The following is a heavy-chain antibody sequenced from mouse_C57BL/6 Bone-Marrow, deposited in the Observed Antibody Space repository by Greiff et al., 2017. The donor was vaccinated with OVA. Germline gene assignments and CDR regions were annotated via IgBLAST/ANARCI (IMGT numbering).Heavy chain of an antibody. Sequence: QVHVKQPGAELVKPGASVKMSCKASGYTFTSYWITWVKQRPGQGLEWIGDIYPGSGSTNYNEKFKSKATLTVDTSSSTAYMQLSSLTSEDSAVYYCALPYYGSSPWFAYWGQGTLVTVSA. D-gene: IGHD1-1*01. J-gene: IGHJ3*01. CDR3: ALPYYGSSPWFAY. V-gene: IGHV1-55*01. CDR1: GYTFTSYW. CDR2: IYPGSGST.